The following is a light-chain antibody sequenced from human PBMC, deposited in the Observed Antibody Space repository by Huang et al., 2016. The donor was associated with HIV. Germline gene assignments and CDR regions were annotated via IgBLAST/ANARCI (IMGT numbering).Light chain of an antibody. J-gene: IGKJ1*01. CDR2: GAS. CDR1: QSVSSN. V-gene: IGKV3-15*01. CDR3: QQYNNWRT. Sequence: EIVMTQSPATLSVSPGERATLSCRARQSVSSNLAWYQQKPGQPPRLLIYGASTRATGIPARFRGSGSGTEFTLTISSLQSEDFAVYYCQQYNNWRTFGQGTKVEIK.